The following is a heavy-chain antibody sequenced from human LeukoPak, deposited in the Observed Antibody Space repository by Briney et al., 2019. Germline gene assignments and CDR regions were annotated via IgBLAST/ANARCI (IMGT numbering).Heavy chain of an antibody. D-gene: IGHD6-19*01. CDR3: VRDAYSSGWSLYYFDY. Sequence: SETLSLTCTVSGGSISSYYWSWIRQPAGKGLEWIGRIYSSGSTNYNPSLQSRVTISVDKSKNQFSLKLSSVTAADTAVYYCVRDAYSSGWSLYYFDYWGQGTLVTVPS. CDR2: IYSSGST. V-gene: IGHV4-4*07. J-gene: IGHJ4*02. CDR1: GGSISSYY.